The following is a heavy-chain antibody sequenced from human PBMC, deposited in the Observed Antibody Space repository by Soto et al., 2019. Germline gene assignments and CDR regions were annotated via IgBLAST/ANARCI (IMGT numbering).Heavy chain of an antibody. CDR1: GFSLSTSAEG. Sequence: QITLKESGPTLVNPTQTLTLTCTFSGFSLSTSAEGVGWIRQPPGKALEWLALIYWDGDERYSPSLKSRLTITKDTSKTQVVLTMTNMDPADTATYSCAHGSCTSADCYPNPYLDYWGQGILVTVSS. V-gene: IGHV2-5*02. J-gene: IGHJ4*02. CDR2: IYWDGDE. CDR3: AHGSCTSADCYPNPYLDY. D-gene: IGHD2-2*01.